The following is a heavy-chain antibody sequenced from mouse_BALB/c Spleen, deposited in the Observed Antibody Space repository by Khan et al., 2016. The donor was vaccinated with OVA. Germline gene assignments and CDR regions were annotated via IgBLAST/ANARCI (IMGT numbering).Heavy chain of an antibody. J-gene: IGHJ3*01. CDR2: INPNNGDT. CDR3: ARWYFGSTWFAY. V-gene: IGHV1-18*01. D-gene: IGHD1-1*01. Sequence: EVQLQQSGPELVKPGASVKISCKTSGYTFTEYTMHWVKPSHGKSLEWIGGINPNNGDTNYSQKFKGKATLTVDKSSSTAYMEFRSLTSEDSAVYYCARWYFGSTWFAYWGQGTLVTVSA. CDR1: GYTFTEYT.